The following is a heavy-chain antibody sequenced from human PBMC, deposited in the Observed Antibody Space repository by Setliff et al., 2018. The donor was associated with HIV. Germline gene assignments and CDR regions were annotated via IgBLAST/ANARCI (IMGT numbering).Heavy chain of an antibody. CDR1: GYTFTSYA. Sequence: ASVKVSCKASGYTFTSYAMHWVRQAPGQRLEWMGWINAGNGNTKYSQKFQGRVTMTRDTSTSTVYMELSSLRSEDTAIYYCARSGREANLYGLYGVHYFDYWGQGTLVTVSS. J-gene: IGHJ4*02. V-gene: IGHV1-3*01. CDR3: ARSGREANLYGLYGVHYFDY. CDR2: INAGNGNT. D-gene: IGHD4-17*01.